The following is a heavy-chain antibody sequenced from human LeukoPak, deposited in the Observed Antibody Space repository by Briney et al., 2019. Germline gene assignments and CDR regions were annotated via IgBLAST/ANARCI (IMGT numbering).Heavy chain of an antibody. V-gene: IGHV3-11*01. Sequence: PGGSLRLSCEASGFTFGDEFLTWIRQAPGKGLEWISFISHSSMTISYAESVRGRFTISRDNAKNSLFLQMTDLGAEDTALYYCARGTTGHKSYYYYYMDVWGKGTPVIVSS. CDR2: ISHSSMTI. D-gene: IGHD3-9*01. CDR3: ARGTTGHKSYYYYYMDV. J-gene: IGHJ6*03. CDR1: GFTFGDEF.